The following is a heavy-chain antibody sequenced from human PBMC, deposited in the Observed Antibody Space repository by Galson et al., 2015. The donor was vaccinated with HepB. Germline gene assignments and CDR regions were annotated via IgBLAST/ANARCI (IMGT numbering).Heavy chain of an antibody. V-gene: IGHV3-48*01. J-gene: IGHJ4*02. CDR3: ARAYCSGGSCSLGSGY. Sequence: SLRLSCAASGFTFSSYIMNWVRQAPGKGLEWVSYISSSSSTIYYADSVKGRFTISRDNAKNSLYLQMNSLRAEDTAVYYCARAYCSGGSCSLGSGYWGQGTLVTVSS. CDR1: GFTFSSYI. CDR2: ISSSSSTI. D-gene: IGHD2-15*01.